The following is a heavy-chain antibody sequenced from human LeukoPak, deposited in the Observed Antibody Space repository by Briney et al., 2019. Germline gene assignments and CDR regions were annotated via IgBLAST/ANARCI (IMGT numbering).Heavy chain of an antibody. J-gene: IGHJ4*02. D-gene: IGHD6-25*01. CDR1: GYTFTGYF. CDR3: ARDLTSFTIAAYYFDY. CDR2: INPNSGGT. Sequence: ASVKVSCKASGYTFTGYFIHWVRQAPGQGLEWMGWINPNSGGTNYAQRFQGRVTMTRATSISTAYMELSRLRSDDTAVYFCARDLTSFTIAAYYFDYWGQGTLVTVSS. V-gene: IGHV1-2*02.